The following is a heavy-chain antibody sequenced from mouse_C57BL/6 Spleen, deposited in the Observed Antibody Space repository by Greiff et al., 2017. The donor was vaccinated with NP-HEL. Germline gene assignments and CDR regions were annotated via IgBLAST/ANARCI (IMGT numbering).Heavy chain of an antibody. CDR2: IDPETGGT. D-gene: IGHD1-1*01. Sequence: QVQLQQSGAELVRPGASVTLSCKASGYTFTDYEMHWVKQTPVHGLEWIGSIDPETGGTAYNQKFKGKAILTADKSSSTAYMELRSLTSEDSAVYYYTRSYGSSYPQFAYWGQGTLVTVSA. CDR1: GYTFTDYE. V-gene: IGHV1-15*01. J-gene: IGHJ3*01. CDR3: TRSYGSSYPQFAY.